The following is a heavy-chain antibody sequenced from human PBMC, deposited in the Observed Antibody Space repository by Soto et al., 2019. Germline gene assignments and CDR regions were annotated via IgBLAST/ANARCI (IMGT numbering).Heavy chain of an antibody. CDR3: ARDAEPYYYDSSGPFPLFDY. J-gene: IGHJ4*02. Sequence: GASVKVSCKASGYTFTSYGISWVRQAPGQGLEWMGWISAYNGNTNYAQKLQGRVTMTTDTSTSTAYMELRSLRSDDTAVYYCARDAEPYYYDSSGPFPLFDYWGQGTLVTVSS. D-gene: IGHD3-22*01. CDR2: ISAYNGNT. CDR1: GYTFTSYG. V-gene: IGHV1-18*04.